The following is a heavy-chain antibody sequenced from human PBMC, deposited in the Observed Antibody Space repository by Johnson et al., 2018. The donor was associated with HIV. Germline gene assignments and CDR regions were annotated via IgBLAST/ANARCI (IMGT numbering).Heavy chain of an antibody. V-gene: IGHV3-15*01. Sequence: VQLVESGGGLVKPGGSLRLSCAASGFTFSNAWMSWVRQAPGKGLELVGRIKSKTDGGTTDYAAPVKGRFTILRDDSKNTLYLQMNSLKIEDTAVYYCTTLYYNFWSGYYGESFDIWGQGTMVTVSS. CDR1: GFTFSNAW. CDR2: IKSKTDGGTT. CDR3: TTLYYNFWSGYYGESFDI. D-gene: IGHD3-3*01. J-gene: IGHJ3*02.